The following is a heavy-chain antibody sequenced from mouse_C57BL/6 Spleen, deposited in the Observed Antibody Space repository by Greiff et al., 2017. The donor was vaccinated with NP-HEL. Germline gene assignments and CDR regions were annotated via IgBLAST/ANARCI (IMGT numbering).Heavy chain of an antibody. CDR1: GFTFSDYY. V-gene: IGHV5-16*01. CDR2: INYDGSST. J-gene: IGHJ4*01. D-gene: IGHD2-3*01. Sequence: EVMLVESEGGLVQPGSSMKLSCTASGFTFSDYYMAWVRQVPEKGLEWVANINYDGSSTYYLDSLKSRFIISRDNAKNILYLQMSSLKSEDTATYYCARDRGYYECAMDYWGQGTSVTVSS. CDR3: ARDRGYYECAMDY.